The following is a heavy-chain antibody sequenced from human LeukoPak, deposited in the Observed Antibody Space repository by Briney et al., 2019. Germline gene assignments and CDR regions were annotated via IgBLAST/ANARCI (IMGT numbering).Heavy chain of an antibody. V-gene: IGHV1-8*03. CDR2: MNPNSGNT. J-gene: IGHJ6*03. CDR3: ARARKVRGSSRYYYYYMDV. D-gene: IGHD3-10*01. Sequence: ASVKVSCKASGYTFTSYDINWVRQATGQGLEWMGWMNPNSGNTGYAQKFQGRVTITRNTSISTAYMELSSLRSEDTAVYYCARARKVRGSSRYYYYYMDVWGKGTTVTVSS. CDR1: GYTFTSYD.